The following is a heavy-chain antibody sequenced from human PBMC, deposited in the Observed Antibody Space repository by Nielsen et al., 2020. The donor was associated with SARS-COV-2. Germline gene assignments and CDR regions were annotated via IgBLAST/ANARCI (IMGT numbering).Heavy chain of an antibody. J-gene: IGHJ6*02. V-gene: IGHV3-74*01. CDR3: ARGGGDCYALGGMDV. D-gene: IGHD2-21*02. Sequence: GESLKISCAASGFTFSSYWMHWVRQAPGKGLVWVSRINSDGSSTSYADSVKGRFTISRDNAKNTLYLQMNSLGAEDTAVYYCARGGGDCYALGGMDVWGQGTTVTVSS. CDR2: INSDGSST. CDR1: GFTFSSYW.